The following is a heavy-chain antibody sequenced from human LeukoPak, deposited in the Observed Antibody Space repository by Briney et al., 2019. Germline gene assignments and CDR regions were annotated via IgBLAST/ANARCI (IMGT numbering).Heavy chain of an antibody. CDR1: GFTFSSYG. Sequence: PGGSLRLSCAASGFTFSSYGMHWVRQAPGKGLEWVAVIWYDGSNKYYADSVKGRFTISRDNSKNTLYLHMNSLRAEDKAVYYWGRDRLRIYYYYGMDVWGQGTTVTVSS. V-gene: IGHV3-33*01. CDR3: GRDRLRIYYYYGMDV. D-gene: IGHD4-17*01. J-gene: IGHJ6*02. CDR2: IWYDGSNK.